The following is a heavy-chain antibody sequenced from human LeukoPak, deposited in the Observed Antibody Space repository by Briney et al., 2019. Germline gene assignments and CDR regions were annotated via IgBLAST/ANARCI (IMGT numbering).Heavy chain of an antibody. CDR2: ISSSSSYI. D-gene: IGHD2-2*01. V-gene: IGHV3-21*01. CDR3: AREGGEVVPAAIRTGWFDP. Sequence: PGGSLRLSCAASGFTFSSYSMNWVRQAPGKGLEWVSSISSSSSYIYYADSVKGRFTISRDNAKNSLYLQMNSLRAEDTAVYYCAREGGEVVPAAIRTGWFDPWGQGTLVTVSS. CDR1: GFTFSSYS. J-gene: IGHJ5*02.